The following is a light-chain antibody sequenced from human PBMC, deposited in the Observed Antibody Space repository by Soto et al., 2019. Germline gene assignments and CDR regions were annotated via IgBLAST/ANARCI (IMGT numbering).Light chain of an antibody. J-gene: IGLJ1*01. V-gene: IGLV2-14*01. CDR3: SSYTSSSTYV. CDR2: DVT. CDR1: TSDIGSHDS. Sequence: QSVLTQPASVSGSPGQSITISCTGTTSDIGSHDSVCWHQQHPGQAPRLMIYDVTSRASGVPDRFYASKSGNTASLTISGLQAEDEADYYCSSYTSSSTYVFGTGTKVTVL.